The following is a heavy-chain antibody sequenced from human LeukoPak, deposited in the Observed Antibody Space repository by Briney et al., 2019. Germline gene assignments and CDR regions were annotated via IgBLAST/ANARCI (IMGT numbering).Heavy chain of an antibody. CDR1: GFTFSSYA. J-gene: IGHJ4*02. CDR2: ISGSGGST. CDR3: AKDRSCTNDICHGDFDY. D-gene: IGHD2-8*01. V-gene: IGHV3-23*01. Sequence: GGSLRLSCAASGFTFSSYAVSWVRQAPGKGLEWVSSISGSGGSTYSAESVKGRFTISRDNSKNTLYLQMNSLRAEDTALYYCAKDRSCTNDICHGDFDYWGQGTLVTVSS.